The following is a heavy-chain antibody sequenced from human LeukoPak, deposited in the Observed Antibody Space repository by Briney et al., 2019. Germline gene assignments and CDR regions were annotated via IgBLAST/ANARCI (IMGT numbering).Heavy chain of an antibody. Sequence: SGGSLRLSCVASGFTVNRNVMSWVRQAPGKGLEWVSLIYSDDRAFYADSVKGRFTISRNKSKNTLFLQMSSLKPEDTAIYYCARDLAGFGEPRYYYYMDVWGKGTTVTVSS. V-gene: IGHV3-66*02. D-gene: IGHD3-3*01. J-gene: IGHJ6*03. CDR2: IYSDDRA. CDR1: GFTVNRNV. CDR3: ARDLAGFGEPRYYYYMDV.